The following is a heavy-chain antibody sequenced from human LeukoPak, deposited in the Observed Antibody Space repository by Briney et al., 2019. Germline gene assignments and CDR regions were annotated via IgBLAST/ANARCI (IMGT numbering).Heavy chain of an antibody. CDR3: ATDVPYYYDSSGGAFDI. CDR2: IYTSGST. CDR1: GGSISSGSYY. V-gene: IGHV4-61*02. Sequence: SETLSLTCTVSGGSISSGSYYWSWIRQPAGKGLEWIGRIYTSGSTNYNPSLKSRVTISVDTSKNQFSLKLSSVTAADTVMYYCATDVPYYYDSSGGAFDIWGQGTMVTVSS. D-gene: IGHD3-22*01. J-gene: IGHJ3*02.